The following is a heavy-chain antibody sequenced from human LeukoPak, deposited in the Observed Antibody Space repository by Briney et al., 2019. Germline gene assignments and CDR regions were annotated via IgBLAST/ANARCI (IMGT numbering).Heavy chain of an antibody. V-gene: IGHV1-46*01. CDR3: AKEAVGAPDY. Sequence: GASVKLSCKASGYTFTSYHMHWGRQAPGQGLEWVGILLPNNGGTIYAQNSQGRVTVTRDTSASTVYMEVSSLRSDDTAVYYCAKEAVGAPDYWGQGTLVTVSS. D-gene: IGHD1-26*01. J-gene: IGHJ4*02. CDR2: LLPNNGGT. CDR1: GYTFTSYH.